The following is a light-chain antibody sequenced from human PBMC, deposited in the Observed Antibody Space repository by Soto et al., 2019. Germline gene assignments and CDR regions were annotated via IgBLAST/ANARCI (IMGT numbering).Light chain of an antibody. CDR1: QSVTSNF. V-gene: IGKV3-20*01. J-gene: IGKJ2*01. Sequence: ENVLKQSPGTLSLSPGKRATLSCRASQSVTSNFLAWYQQKPGQAPRLLIYGASTRAAGVPDRFSGSGSGTDFTLTITRLEPEDFAVYYCQQYGRSPLLYTFGQGTKLWVK. CDR2: GAS. CDR3: QQYGRSPLLYT.